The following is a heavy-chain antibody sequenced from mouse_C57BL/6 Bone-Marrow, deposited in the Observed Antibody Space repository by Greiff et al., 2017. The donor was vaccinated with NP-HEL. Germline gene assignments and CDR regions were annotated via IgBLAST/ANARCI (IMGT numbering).Heavy chain of an antibody. V-gene: IGHV1-69*01. CDR3: ARVVDYYGSSSDFDV. J-gene: IGHJ1*03. CDR2: IDPSDSYT. CDR1: GYTFTSYW. Sequence: VQLQQPGAELVMPGASVKLSCKASGYTFTSYWMHWVKQRPGQGLEWIGEIDPSDSYTNYNQKFKGKSTLTVDKSSSTAYMQLSSLTSEDSAVYYCARVVDYYGSSSDFDVWGTGTTVTVSS. D-gene: IGHD1-1*01.